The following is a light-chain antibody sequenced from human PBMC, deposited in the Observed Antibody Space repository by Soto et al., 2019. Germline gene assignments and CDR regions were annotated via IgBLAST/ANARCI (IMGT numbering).Light chain of an antibody. CDR3: QQYNNWLMYT. J-gene: IGKJ2*01. V-gene: IGKV3-15*01. CDR1: QSVSSN. Sequence: EIEMTQSPATLSVSPGERATLSCRASQSVSSNLAWYQQKPGQAPRLLIYGASTRATGIPARFSGSGSGTEFNLTISSLQSEDFAVYYCQQYNNWLMYTFGQGTKLEIK. CDR2: GAS.